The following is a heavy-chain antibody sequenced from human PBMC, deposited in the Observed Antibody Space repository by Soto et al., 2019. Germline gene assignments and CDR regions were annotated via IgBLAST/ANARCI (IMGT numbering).Heavy chain of an antibody. CDR1: GFTFSSYA. D-gene: IGHD1-26*01. CDR3: AKYRSRDDSFDI. V-gene: IGHV3-23*01. Sequence: EVQLLESGGGLVQPGGSLRLSCAASGFTFSSYAMSWVRQAPGKGLEWVSAISGSGGSTYYADSVKGRFTISRDNSKNTRYLQMNSLRAEDTDVYYCAKYRSRDDSFDIWGQGTMVTVSS. J-gene: IGHJ3*02. CDR2: ISGSGGST.